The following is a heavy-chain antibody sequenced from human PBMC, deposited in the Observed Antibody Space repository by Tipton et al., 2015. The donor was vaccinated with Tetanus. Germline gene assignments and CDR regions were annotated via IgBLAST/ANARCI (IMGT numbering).Heavy chain of an antibody. V-gene: IGHV4-39*07. CDR3: ARGSAQYYNDHSLTY. Sequence: TLSLTCSLSGGSISNSEYYWAWIRQPPGKGLEWIGSVFDSGTSYYNPSLKSRVTISADTTKKQFSLKLSSVTAADTAVYYCARGSAQYYNDHSLTYWGQGTLVTVSS. D-gene: IGHD5-24*01. CDR1: GGSISNSEYY. CDR2: VFDSGTS. J-gene: IGHJ4*02.